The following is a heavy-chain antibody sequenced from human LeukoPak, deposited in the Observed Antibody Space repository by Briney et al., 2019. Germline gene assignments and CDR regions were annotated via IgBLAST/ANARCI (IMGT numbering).Heavy chain of an antibody. CDR1: GGSISVTGHY. CDR2: LHYGGST. D-gene: IGHD6-6*01. V-gene: IGHV4-39*07. Sequence: PSETLSLTCAVSGGSISVTGHYWGWIRQPPGKGLEWIGSLHYGGSTYHSPSLKNRVTISVDTSKNQFSLKLTSVTAADTAVYYCARGVSIAARRCDYWGQGTLVTVSS. J-gene: IGHJ4*02. CDR3: ARGVSIAARRCDY.